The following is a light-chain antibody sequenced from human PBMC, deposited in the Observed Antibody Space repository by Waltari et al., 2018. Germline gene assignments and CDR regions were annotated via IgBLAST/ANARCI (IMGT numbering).Light chain of an antibody. J-gene: IGKJ1*01. CDR3: QQSYSTPPT. CDR1: KSISSY. CDR2: AAS. Sequence: DIQMTQSPSSLSASVVDRVTITCRASKSISSYLNWYQQKPGKAPKLLIYAASSLQSGVPSRFSGSGSGTDFTLTISSLQPEDFATYYCQQSYSTPPTFGQGTKVEIK. V-gene: IGKV1-39*01.